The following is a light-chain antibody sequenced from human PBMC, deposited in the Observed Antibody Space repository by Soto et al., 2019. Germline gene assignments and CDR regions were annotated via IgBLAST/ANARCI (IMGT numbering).Light chain of an antibody. V-gene: IGKV1-5*03. CDR1: QSINSW. CDR2: KAS. J-gene: IGKJ4*01. CDR3: KQYNSFALT. Sequence: DIQMTQSPSTLSASVGDRVTITCRASQSINSWLAWYQQKPGKAPKLLIYKASSLESGVPSRFSGSGSGTEFTLTIRSLQPDDFATYYCKQYNSFALTFGGGTKVDI.